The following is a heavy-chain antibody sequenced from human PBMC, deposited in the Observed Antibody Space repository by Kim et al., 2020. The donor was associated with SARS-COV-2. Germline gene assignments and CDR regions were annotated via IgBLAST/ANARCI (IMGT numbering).Heavy chain of an antibody. D-gene: IGHD1-26*01. Sequence: GGSLRLSCAASGFTFSGSAMHWVRQASGKGLEWVGRIRSKANSYATAYAASVKGRFTISRDDSKNTAYLQMNSLKTEDTAVYYCTRLLGGGATRLPYYYYYGMDVWGQGTTVTVSS. V-gene: IGHV3-73*01. CDR1: GFTFSGSA. CDR2: IRSKANSYAT. CDR3: TRLLGGGATRLPYYYYYGMDV. J-gene: IGHJ6*02.